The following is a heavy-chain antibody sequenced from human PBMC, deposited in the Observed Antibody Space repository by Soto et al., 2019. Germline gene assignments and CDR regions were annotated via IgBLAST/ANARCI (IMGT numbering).Heavy chain of an antibody. J-gene: IGHJ4*01. CDR1: DYSISSGSY. Sequence: PSEPLSLTCTVSDYSISSGSYWAWIRQPPGKGPEWIASIYHGGTTFYNPSLKSRITISVDTSNTQFSLKLTSVTAADTSVYYCARVHVMVVAGSTFDYWGHGTLVTVSS. CDR2: IYHGGTT. CDR3: ARVHVMVVAGSTFDY. D-gene: IGHD6-19*01. V-gene: IGHV4-38-2*02.